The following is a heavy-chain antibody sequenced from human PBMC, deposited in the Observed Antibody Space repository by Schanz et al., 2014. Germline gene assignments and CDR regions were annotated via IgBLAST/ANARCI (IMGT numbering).Heavy chain of an antibody. V-gene: IGHV3-64D*06. CDR2: ISNNGDST. CDR3: GRAGTGMAGWYFEL. D-gene: IGHD5-18*01. J-gene: IGHJ2*01. Sequence: EVQLLESGGGLVQPGGSLRLSCSASGFTFSTFAMHWVRQAPGKGLEYISAISNNGDSTYYADSVKGRFTISRDNSKNTLFLQMSNLRVDYMAVYYCGRAGTGMAGWYFELWGRGTLVTVSS. CDR1: GFTFSTFA.